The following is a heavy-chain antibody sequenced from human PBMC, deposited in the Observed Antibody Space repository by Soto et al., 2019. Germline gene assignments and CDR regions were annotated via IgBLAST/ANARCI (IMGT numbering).Heavy chain of an antibody. J-gene: IGHJ4*02. CDR2: IYYSGST. Sequence: SETLSLTCTVSGGSISSGGYYWSWIRQHPGKGLEWIGYIYYSGSTYYNPSLKSRVTISVDTSKNQFSLKLSSVTAADSAVYYCAREDSSSYYFDYWGQGTLVTVSS. CDR1: GGSISSGGYY. CDR3: AREDSSSYYFDY. D-gene: IGHD6-6*01. V-gene: IGHV4-31*03.